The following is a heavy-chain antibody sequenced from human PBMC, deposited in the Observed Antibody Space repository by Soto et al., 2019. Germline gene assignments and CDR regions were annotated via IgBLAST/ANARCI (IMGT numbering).Heavy chain of an antibody. D-gene: IGHD3-10*01. CDR2: ITDNGVST. Sequence: EVQPVESGGGLVQPGGSLRLSCAASGFTFSNSVMNWVRQAPGKGLEWVSGITDNGVSTYYADSVKGRCTISRDNSKNILYLQMNSLRAEDTAIYYCVKEVYGAARGAMDVWGQGSTVPVSS. V-gene: IGHV3-23*04. J-gene: IGHJ6*02. CDR1: GFTFSNSV. CDR3: VKEVYGAARGAMDV.